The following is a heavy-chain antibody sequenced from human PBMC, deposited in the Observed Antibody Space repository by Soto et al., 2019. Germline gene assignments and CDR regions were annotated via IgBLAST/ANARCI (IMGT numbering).Heavy chain of an antibody. CDR3: AREVRYFDWLSPDYYGMDV. V-gene: IGHV4-31*02. CDR1: GGSLKSGGYY. Sequence: NPSETLSLTCTVSGGSLKSGGYYWSWVRQHPGRGLEWIGYIYYTGRTYYNPSLESRLTFSVDTSKNQFSLRLSSVTAADTAVYYCAREVRYFDWLSPDYYGMDVWGQGTTVTVSS. CDR2: IYYTGRT. J-gene: IGHJ6*02. D-gene: IGHD3-9*01.